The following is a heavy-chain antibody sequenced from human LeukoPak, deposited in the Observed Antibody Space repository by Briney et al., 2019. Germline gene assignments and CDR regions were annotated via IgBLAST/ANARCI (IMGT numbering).Heavy chain of an antibody. CDR2: IWYDGSNK. V-gene: IGHV3-33*01. CDR1: GFTFSSYG. D-gene: IGHD3-16*02. J-gene: IGHJ4*02. CDR3: ARGRYDYVWGSYRYTEYYFDY. Sequence: GGSLRLSCAASGFTFSSYGMHWVRQAPGKGLEWVAVIWYDGSNKYYADSVKGRFTISRDNSKNTLYLQMNSLRAEDTAVYYCARGRYDYVWGSYRYTEYYFDYWGQGTLVTVSS.